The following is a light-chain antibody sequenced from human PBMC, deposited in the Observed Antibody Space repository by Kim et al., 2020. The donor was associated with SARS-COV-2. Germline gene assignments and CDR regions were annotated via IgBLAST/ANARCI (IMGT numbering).Light chain of an antibody. CDR3: ATWDDSLSGAV. CDR2: KNN. V-gene: IGLV1-47*01. Sequence: QSVLTQPPSASETPGQRVTISCSGSSSNIGSNYVYWYQQLPGTAPKLLIYKNNQRPLGVPDRFSGSKSGTSASLATSGLRSEDEADYYCATWDDSLSGAVFGGGTQLTVL. CDR1: SSNIGSNY. J-gene: IGLJ7*01.